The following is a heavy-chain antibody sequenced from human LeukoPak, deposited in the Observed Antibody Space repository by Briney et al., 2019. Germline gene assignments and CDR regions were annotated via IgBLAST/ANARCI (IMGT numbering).Heavy chain of an antibody. V-gene: IGHV3-33*01. CDR2: IWYDGSNK. CDR1: GFTFSSYG. CDR3: ARGDFGTGYSYGPPGY. Sequence: GGSLRLSCAASGFTFSSYGMHWVRQAPGKGLEWEAVIWYDGSNKYYADSVKGRFTISRDNSKNTLYLQMNSLRAEDTAVYYCARGDFGTGYSYGPPGYWGQGTLVTVSS. J-gene: IGHJ4*02. D-gene: IGHD5-18*01.